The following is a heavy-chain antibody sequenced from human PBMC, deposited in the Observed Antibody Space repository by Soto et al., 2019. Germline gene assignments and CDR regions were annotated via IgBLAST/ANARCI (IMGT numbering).Heavy chain of an antibody. CDR2: IYGGLTT. CDR1: GFTVSSAY. V-gene: IGHV3-53*01. CDR3: ARDRIEAAGTPRFNYYYGMDV. J-gene: IGHJ6*02. D-gene: IGHD6-13*01. Sequence: GGSLRLSCAASGFTVSSAYMTWVRQAPGKGLEWVSVIYGGLTTSYADSVKGRFTISRDNSKNTLFLQMNSLRAEDTAVYYCARDRIEAAGTPRFNYYYGMDVWGQGTTVTVSS.